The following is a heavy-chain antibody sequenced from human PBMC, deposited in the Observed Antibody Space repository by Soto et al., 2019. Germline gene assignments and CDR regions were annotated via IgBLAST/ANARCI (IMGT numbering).Heavy chain of an antibody. CDR3: VRDGTKTLRDWFDP. Sequence: PSETLSLTCTVSGASISGFYCSWIRKSAGKGLEWIGRIYATGTIDYNPSLKSRVMMSVDTSKKQFSLKLRSVTAADAAVYYCVRDGTKTLRDWFDPWGQGISVTVSS. J-gene: IGHJ5*02. V-gene: IGHV4-4*07. CDR2: IYATGTI. CDR1: GASISGFY. D-gene: IGHD1-1*01.